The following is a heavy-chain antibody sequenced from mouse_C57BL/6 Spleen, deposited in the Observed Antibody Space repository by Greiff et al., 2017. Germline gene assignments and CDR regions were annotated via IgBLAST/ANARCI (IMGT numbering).Heavy chain of an antibody. CDR1: GFNIKNTY. J-gene: IGHJ2*01. CDR2: IDHANGTT. V-gene: IGHV14-3*01. CDR3: ARGPGEYYGRGTYFDY. Sequence: EVQLQQSVAELVRPGASVKLSCTASGFNIKNTYMHWVKQRPEQGLEWIGRIDHANGTTKYAPKFQGKATITADNSANTAYLQLSSLTSDDTAIYYCARGPGEYYGRGTYFDYWGQGTTLTVSS. D-gene: IGHD1-1*01.